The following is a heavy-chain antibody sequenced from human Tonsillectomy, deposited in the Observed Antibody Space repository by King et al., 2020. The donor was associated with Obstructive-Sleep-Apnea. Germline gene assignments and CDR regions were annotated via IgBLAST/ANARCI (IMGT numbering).Heavy chain of an antibody. J-gene: IGHJ4*02. CDR3: ARVDYTNYEESGY. CDR1: GFTFSSYN. CDR2: ISSSSRYI. Sequence: LVESGGGQVKPGGSLRLSCAASGFTFSSYNMNWVRQAPGKGLEWVSSISSSSRYIYYADSVKGRFTISRDNATNSLYLQMNSLRAEDTAVYYCARVDYTNYEESGYWGQGTLVTVSS. D-gene: IGHD4-11*01. V-gene: IGHV3-21*02.